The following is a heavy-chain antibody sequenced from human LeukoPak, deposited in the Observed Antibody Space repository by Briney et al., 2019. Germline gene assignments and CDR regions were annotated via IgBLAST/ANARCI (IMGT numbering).Heavy chain of an antibody. CDR2: ISHTGGI. V-gene: IGHV4-34*01. CDR3: ARHVHVSMIVVILSDYFDY. J-gene: IGHJ4*02. D-gene: IGHD3-22*01. Sequence: SETLSLTCAVYGGSFSGHSWSWIRQAPGKGLEWIGEISHTGGINYNPSLKSRVTISADTSKNQFSLRLTSVTAADTAAYYCARHVHVSMIVVILSDYFDYWGRGTLVSVSS. CDR1: GGSFSGHS.